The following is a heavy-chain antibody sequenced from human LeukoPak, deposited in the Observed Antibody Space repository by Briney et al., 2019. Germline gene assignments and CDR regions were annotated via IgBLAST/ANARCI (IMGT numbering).Heavy chain of an antibody. D-gene: IGHD3-10*01. CDR1: GFTFSSYE. Sequence: GGSLRLSCAASGFTFSSYEMNWVRQAPGKGLEWVSYISSSGSTIYYADSVKGRFTISRDNAKNSLYLQMNSLRAEDTAVYYCAKSRLLWFGEVLDYWGQGTLVTVSS. CDR3: AKSRLLWFGEVLDY. J-gene: IGHJ4*02. V-gene: IGHV3-48*03. CDR2: ISSSGSTI.